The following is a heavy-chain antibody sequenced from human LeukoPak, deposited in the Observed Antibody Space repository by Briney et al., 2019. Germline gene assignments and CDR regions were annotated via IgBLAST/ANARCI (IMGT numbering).Heavy chain of an antibody. D-gene: IGHD3-10*01. CDR3: ARDRGADRFDY. CDR1: GFTFIDYW. Sequence: GWSLRLPCLASGFTFIDYWMSGVGQPPGKGREWVGNIRQDGGEKWHLVSVKGRFTISRDNANNSLYLKLDNLRGEGSGIYYCARDRGADRFDYWGQASKLSVSS. CDR2: IRQDGGEK. J-gene: IGHJ4*02. V-gene: IGHV3-7*03.